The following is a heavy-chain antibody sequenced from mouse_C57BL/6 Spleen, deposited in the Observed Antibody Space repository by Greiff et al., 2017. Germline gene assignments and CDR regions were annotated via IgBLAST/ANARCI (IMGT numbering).Heavy chain of an antibody. V-gene: IGHV1-72*01. CDR3: ARRSTTVVATPMDY. Sequence: QVQLQQPGAELVKPGASVKLSCKASGYTFTSYWMHWVKQRPGRGLEWIGRIDPNRGGTKYNEKFKSKATLTVDKPSSTASMQLSSLTSEDSAVYYCARRSTTVVATPMDYWGQGTSVTVSS. D-gene: IGHD1-1*01. CDR2: IDPNRGGT. CDR1: GYTFTSYW. J-gene: IGHJ4*01.